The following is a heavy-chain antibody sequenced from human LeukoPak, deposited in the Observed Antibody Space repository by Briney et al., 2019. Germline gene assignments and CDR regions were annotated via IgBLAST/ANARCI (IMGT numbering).Heavy chain of an antibody. CDR1: GFTFSSNY. V-gene: IGHV3-53*01. D-gene: IGHD6-19*01. Sequence: GGSLRLSCAASGFTFSSNYMSWVRQAPGKGLEWVSVIYSDSSTYYADSVKGRFTISRDNSKNTLYLQMNSLRAEDTAVYYCAREGSQWLGPSYYYYYGMDVWGQGTTVTVSS. J-gene: IGHJ6*02. CDR3: AREGSQWLGPSYYYYYGMDV. CDR2: IYSDSST.